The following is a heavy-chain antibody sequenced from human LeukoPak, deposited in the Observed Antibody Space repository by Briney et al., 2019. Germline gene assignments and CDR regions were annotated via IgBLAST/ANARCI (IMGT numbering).Heavy chain of an antibody. J-gene: IGHJ4*02. CDR3: AEVYGSGSYFDY. D-gene: IGHD3-10*01. Sequence: SETLSLTCTVSGGSISSSSYYWGWIRQPPGKGLEWIGSIYYSGSTYYNPSLKSRVTISVDTSKNQFSLKLSSVTAADTAVYYCAEVYGSGSYFDYWGQGTLVTVSS. CDR1: GGSISSSSYY. CDR2: IYYSGST. V-gene: IGHV4-39*07.